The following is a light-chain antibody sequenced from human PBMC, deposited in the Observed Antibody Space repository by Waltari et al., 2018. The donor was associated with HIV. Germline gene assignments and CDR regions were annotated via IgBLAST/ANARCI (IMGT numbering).Light chain of an antibody. CDR1: QSVSIRF. J-gene: IGKJ2*03. CDR2: GAS. V-gene: IGKV3-20*01. CDR3: QQYSSSPYS. Sequence: EIVLTQSPGTLSLSPGERATLSCRASQSVSIRFLGWYQQKPGQAPRLLMYGASSRATGIPDRFSGSGSGTDFTLTIRRLEPEDFAVYYCQQYSSSPYSFGQGTKLEIK.